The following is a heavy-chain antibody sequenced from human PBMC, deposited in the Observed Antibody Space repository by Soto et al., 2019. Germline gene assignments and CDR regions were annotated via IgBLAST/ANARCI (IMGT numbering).Heavy chain of an antibody. CDR1: GFTFSSYG. V-gene: IGHV3-33*01. D-gene: IGHD3-16*01. J-gene: IGHJ4*02. CDR3: ASSSGGMCDF. Sequence: QVQLVESGGGVVQPGRSLRLSCAASGFTFSSYGMHWVRQAPGKGLEWVAVIWYDGSNKYYADSVKGRFTISRDNSKNTLDLQMNSLRAEDTAVYYCASSSGGMCDFWGQGTLVTVSS. CDR2: IWYDGSNK.